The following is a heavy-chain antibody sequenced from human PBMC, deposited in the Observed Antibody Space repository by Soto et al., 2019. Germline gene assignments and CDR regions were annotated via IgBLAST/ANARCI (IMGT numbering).Heavy chain of an antibody. CDR2: INHSGST. J-gene: IGHJ6*02. D-gene: IGHD6-19*01. CDR3: ARGAGSGWDYYYYGMDV. Sequence: QVQLQQWGAGLLKPSETLSLTCGVYGGSFSGYYWSWIRQPPGKGLEWIGEINHSGSTNYNPSLKSRVTILVDTSKNQFSLKLSPVTAAETAVYYCARGAGSGWDYYYYGMDVWGQGTTVTVSS. CDR1: GGSFSGYY. V-gene: IGHV4-34*01.